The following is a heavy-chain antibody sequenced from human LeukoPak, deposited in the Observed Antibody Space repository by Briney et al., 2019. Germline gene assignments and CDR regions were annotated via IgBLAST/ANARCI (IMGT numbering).Heavy chain of an antibody. CDR2: ISSSSSYI. Sequence: GVSLRLSCAASGFTFSSYSMNWVRQAPGKGLEWVSSISSSSSYIYYADSVKGRFTISRDNAKNSLYLQMNSLRAEDTAVYYCARQGGAAATIDYWGQGTLVTVSS. J-gene: IGHJ4*02. CDR1: GFTFSSYS. V-gene: IGHV3-21*01. CDR3: ARQGGAAATIDY. D-gene: IGHD2-2*01.